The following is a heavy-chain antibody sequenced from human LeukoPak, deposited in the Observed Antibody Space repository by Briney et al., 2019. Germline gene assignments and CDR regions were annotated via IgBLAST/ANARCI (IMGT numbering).Heavy chain of an antibody. J-gene: IGHJ4*02. V-gene: IGHV3-74*01. CDR3: SRALGGGTTG. CDR2: ISGDGSST. Sequence: GGSLRLSCAGSGFTFSSDWMHWVRQAPGKGLVWISRISGDGSSTAYAGSVKGRFSISRDNAENMLYLQVNSLRAEDTAIYYCSRALGGGTTGWGQGTLVTVS. CDR1: GFTFSSDW. D-gene: IGHD3-3*01.